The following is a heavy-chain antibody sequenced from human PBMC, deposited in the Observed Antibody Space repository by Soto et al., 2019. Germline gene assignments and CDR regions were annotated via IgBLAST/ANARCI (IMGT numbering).Heavy chain of an antibody. J-gene: IGHJ6*02. CDR1: GGSINSGDYH. V-gene: IGHV4-30-4*01. CDR3: ARDSRTPSGGMDV. Sequence: QVQLQESGPGLVKASETLSLTCTVSGGSINSGDYHWTWIRQFPGKDLEWIGGIYYSVSTYYNPSLVSRLTISLDTSKNQFSLRLTSATAADTAVYYCARDSRTPSGGMDVWGQGTTVTVSS. CDR2: IYYSVST.